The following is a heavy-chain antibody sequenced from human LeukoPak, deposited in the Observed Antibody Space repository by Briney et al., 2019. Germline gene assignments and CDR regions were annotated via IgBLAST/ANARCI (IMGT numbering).Heavy chain of an antibody. CDR1: GYTFTGYY. J-gene: IGHJ4*02. D-gene: IGHD3-10*01. CDR3: ARDYRGSESPSIY. CDR2: INPNSGGT. Sequence: ASVKVSCKASGYTFTGYYMHWVRQAPGQGLEWMGWINPNSGGTNYAQELQGRVTMTTDTSTSTAYMELRSLRSDDTAVYYCARDYRGSESPSIYWGQGTLVTVTS. V-gene: IGHV1-2*02.